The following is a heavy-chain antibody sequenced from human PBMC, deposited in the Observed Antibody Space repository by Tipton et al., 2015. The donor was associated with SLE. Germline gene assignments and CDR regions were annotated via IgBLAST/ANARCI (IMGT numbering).Heavy chain of an antibody. CDR2: TSPGSTST. Sequence: SLRLSCVASGFPFSSHGMSWVRKAPGKGLEWVSGTSPGSTSTYYADSVKGRFTISRDNSKNTLYLQMSSLRAEDTAVYYCANVFDDYSNSDYWGRGTPVTVSS. D-gene: IGHD4-11*01. V-gene: IGHV3-23*01. J-gene: IGHJ4*02. CDR3: ANVFDDYSNSDY. CDR1: GFPFSSHG.